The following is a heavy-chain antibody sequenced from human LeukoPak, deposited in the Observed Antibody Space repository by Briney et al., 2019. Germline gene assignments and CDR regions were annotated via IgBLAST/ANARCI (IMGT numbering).Heavy chain of an antibody. Sequence: SETLFLTCAVYGGSFSGYYWSWIRQPPGKGLEWIGEINHSGSTNYNPSLKSRVTISVDTSKNQFSLKLSSVTAADTAVYYCARARSGYYYYYYGMDVWGKGTTVTVSS. CDR2: INHSGST. V-gene: IGHV4-34*01. D-gene: IGHD3-10*01. J-gene: IGHJ6*04. CDR1: GGSFSGYY. CDR3: ARARSGYYYYYYGMDV.